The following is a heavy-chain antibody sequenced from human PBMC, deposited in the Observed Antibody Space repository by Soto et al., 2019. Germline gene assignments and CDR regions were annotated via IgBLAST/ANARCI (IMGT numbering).Heavy chain of an antibody. Sequence: QVQLQQWGAGLLKPSETLSLACAVYDGSSSAYYWSWIRQAPGKGLEWIGEINHSGSTNYNPSLTSRVTISLDTSKNQLSLKVSSVTAADTAVYYCARGRRWLVPFDFWGQGTLVTVSS. D-gene: IGHD6-19*01. CDR1: DGSSSAYY. CDR3: ARGRRWLVPFDF. CDR2: INHSGST. J-gene: IGHJ4*02. V-gene: IGHV4-34*02.